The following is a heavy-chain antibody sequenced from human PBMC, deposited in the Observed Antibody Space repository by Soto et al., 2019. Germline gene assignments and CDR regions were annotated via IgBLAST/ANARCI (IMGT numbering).Heavy chain of an antibody. V-gene: IGHV3-48*02. CDR3: ARDSQRPIVGAFDY. CDR2: ISSSSSTI. CDR1: GFTFSSYS. Sequence: GGSLRLSCAASGFTFSSYSMNWVRQAPGKGLEWVSYISSSSSTIYYADSVKGRFSISRDNAKNSLYLQMNSLRDEDTAVYYCARDSQRPIVGAFDYWGQGTLVTVSS. D-gene: IGHD1-26*01. J-gene: IGHJ4*02.